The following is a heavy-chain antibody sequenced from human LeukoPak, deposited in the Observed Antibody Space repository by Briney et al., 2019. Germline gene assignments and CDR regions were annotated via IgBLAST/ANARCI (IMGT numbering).Heavy chain of an antibody. V-gene: IGHV4-39*01. CDR3: ARRTLRYRNWFDP. CDR1: GGSISSSSYY. J-gene: IGHJ5*02. Sequence: PSEALSLTCTVSGGSISSSSYYWGWIRQPPGKGLEWIGSIYYSGSTYYNPSLKSRVTISVDTSKNQFSLKLSSVTAADTAVYYCARRTLRYRNWFDPWGQGTLVTVSS. D-gene: IGHD3-9*01. CDR2: IYYSGST.